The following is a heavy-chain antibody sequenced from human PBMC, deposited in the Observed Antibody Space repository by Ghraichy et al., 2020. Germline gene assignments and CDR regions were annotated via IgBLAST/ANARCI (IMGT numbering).Heavy chain of an antibody. D-gene: IGHD3-22*01. CDR2: IYPGDSDT. V-gene: IGHV5-51*01. CDR3: ARHRVSGYFDYYYYMDV. J-gene: IGHJ6*02. CDR1: GDSFTKYW. Sequence: GESLNISCKASGDSFTKYWIGWVRQMPGRGLEWMGIIYPGDSDTRYSPSFQGQVTMSADKSLSTAYLQWSSLKASDTAKYYCARHRVSGYFDYYYYMDVWGQGTTVTVSS.